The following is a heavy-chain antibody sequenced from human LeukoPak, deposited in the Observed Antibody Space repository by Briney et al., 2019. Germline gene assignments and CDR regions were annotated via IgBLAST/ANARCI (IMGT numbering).Heavy chain of an antibody. CDR2: IYHSGTT. Sequence: KPSETLSLTCAVSGYSITSSSWWGWIRQPPGKGLEWIGYIYHSGTTYYNPSLERRRTMSVDTSKNQFSLKLSSVTAVDTAVYYCARTENVYYYFDYWGQGTLVTVSS. J-gene: IGHJ4*02. D-gene: IGHD1-14*01. CDR3: ARTENVYYYFDY. CDR1: GYSITSSSW. V-gene: IGHV4-28*01.